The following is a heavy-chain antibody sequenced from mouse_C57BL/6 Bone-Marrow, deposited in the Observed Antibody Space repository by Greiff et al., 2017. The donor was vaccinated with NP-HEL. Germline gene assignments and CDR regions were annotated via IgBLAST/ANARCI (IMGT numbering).Heavy chain of an antibody. CDR1: GYSFTGYY. CDR3: ARFPDSARYYFDY. Sequence: VQLQQSGPELVKPGASVKISCKASGYSFTGYYMNWVKQSPEKSLEWIGEINPSTGGTTYNQKFKAKATLTVDKSSSTAYMQLKSLTSEDSAVYYCARFPDSARYYFDYWGQGTTLTVSS. V-gene: IGHV1-42*01. D-gene: IGHD3-2*01. J-gene: IGHJ2*01. CDR2: INPSTGGT.